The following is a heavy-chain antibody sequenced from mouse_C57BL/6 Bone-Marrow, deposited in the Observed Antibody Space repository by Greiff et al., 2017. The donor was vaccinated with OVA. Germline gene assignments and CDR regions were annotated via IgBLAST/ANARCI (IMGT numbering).Heavy chain of an antibody. CDR2: ISYDGRN. Sequence: DVQLQESGPGLVKPSQSLSLTCSVTGYSITSGYYWNWIRQFPGNKLEWMGYISYDGRNNYNPSLKNRISITRDTSKNQFFLKLNSVTTEDTATYYCARNAYYSNYDYYAMDYWGQGTSVTVSS. D-gene: IGHD2-5*01. CDR3: ARNAYYSNYDYYAMDY. CDR1: GYSITSGYY. V-gene: IGHV3-6*01. J-gene: IGHJ4*01.